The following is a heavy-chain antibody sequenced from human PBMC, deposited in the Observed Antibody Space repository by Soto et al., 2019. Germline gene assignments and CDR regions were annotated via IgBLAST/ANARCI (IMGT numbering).Heavy chain of an antibody. CDR2: INHSGST. Sequence: SETLSLTCAVYGGSFSGYYWSWIRQPPGKGLEWLGAINHSGSTNYHPSLKSRVTISVDTSKNQFSLKLSSVTAADTAVYYCETEAAARHYHSHRLARKHQNDAFDTWRQGTMATVAS. CDR1: GGSFSGYY. D-gene: IGHD6-25*01. CDR3: ETEAAARHYHSHRLARKHQNDAFDT. V-gene: IGHV4-34*01. J-gene: IGHJ3*02.